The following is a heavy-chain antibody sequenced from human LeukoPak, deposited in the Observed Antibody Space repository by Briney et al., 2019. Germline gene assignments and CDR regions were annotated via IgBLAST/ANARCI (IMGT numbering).Heavy chain of an antibody. CDR1: GFTFSSYS. Sequence: GGSLRLSCAASGFTFSSYSMNRVRQAPGKGPGWVSSIRSSCSYIYYADSLEGRFTTSRANAKNSRYLQMNSLRAEDTAVYYCARDGIVRFGELLNNYYYYYYMDGWGKGTTVTISS. CDR3: ARDGIVRFGELLNNYYYYYYMDG. CDR2: IRSSCSYI. J-gene: IGHJ6*03. D-gene: IGHD3-10*01. V-gene: IGHV3-21*01.